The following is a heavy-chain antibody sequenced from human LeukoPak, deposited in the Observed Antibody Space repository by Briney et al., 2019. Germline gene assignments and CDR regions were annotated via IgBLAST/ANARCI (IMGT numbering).Heavy chain of an antibody. J-gene: IGHJ4*02. D-gene: IGHD1-26*01. CDR1: GFTFSSYT. CDR3: ANDVVGYYFVY. Sequence: GGSLRLSCVGSGFTFSSYTMNWVRQAPGKGLEWISYIDISGDSVYYADSVKGRFTISRDNSKNTLYLQMNSLRAEDTAVYYCANDVVGYYFVYWGQGTLVTVSS. V-gene: IGHV3-48*01. CDR2: IDISGDSV.